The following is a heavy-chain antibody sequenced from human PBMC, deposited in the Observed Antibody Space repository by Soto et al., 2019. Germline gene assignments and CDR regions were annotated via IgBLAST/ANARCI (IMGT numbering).Heavy chain of an antibody. V-gene: IGHV3-11*01. CDR1: GFTFSDYY. J-gene: IGHJ6*03. CDR2: ISSSGSTI. CDR3: AGGRGGDGIFGVVITHSKNYYYYYYMDV. D-gene: IGHD3-3*02. Sequence: GGSLRLSCAASGFTFSDYYMSWIRQAPGKGLEWVSYISSSGSTIYYADSVKGRFTISRDNAKNSLYLQMNSLRAEDTAVNYCAGGRGGDGIFGVVITHSKNYYYYYYMDVWGKGTTVTVSS.